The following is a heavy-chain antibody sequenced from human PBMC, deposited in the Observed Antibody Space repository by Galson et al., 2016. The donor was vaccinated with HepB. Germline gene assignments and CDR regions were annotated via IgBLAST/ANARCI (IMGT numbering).Heavy chain of an antibody. V-gene: IGHV3-30*03. CDR1: GFIFRSYG. CDR3: ARGSNYFDYYYYGMDV. Sequence: SLRLSCAASGFIFRSYGMHWVRQAPGKGLEWVAVISYEGSNKYYADSVKGRFTISRDNSKNTLYLQMNSLRAEDTAVYYCARGSNYFDYYYYGMDVWGQGTTVTVSS. CDR2: ISYEGSNK. D-gene: IGHD4-11*01. J-gene: IGHJ6*02.